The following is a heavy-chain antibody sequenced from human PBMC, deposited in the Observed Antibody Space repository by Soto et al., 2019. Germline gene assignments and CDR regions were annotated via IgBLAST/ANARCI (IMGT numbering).Heavy chain of an antibody. CDR1: GGSFSGYY. D-gene: IGHD4-17*01. CDR2: INNSGST. J-gene: IGHJ4*02. V-gene: IGHV4-34*01. Sequence: SETLSLTCAVYGGSFSGYYWSWIRQPPGKGLEWIGDINNSGSTNYNPSLKSRVTISVDTSKNQISLKLRSVTAADTAMYSCARVNNGDYDFDYWGQGTLVTVS. CDR3: ARVNNGDYDFDY.